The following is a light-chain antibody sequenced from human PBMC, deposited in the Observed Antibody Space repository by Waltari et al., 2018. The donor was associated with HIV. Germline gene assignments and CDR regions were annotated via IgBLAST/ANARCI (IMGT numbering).Light chain of an antibody. Sequence: DIQLTQSPSFLSASVGDRVTITCRASQGISNFLSWYQQKPGTAPKLLLYAASTLQSGVPSRFSGSGAGTEFTLTINSLQPEDFATYYCQRLNRFPATFGQGTKVEIK. J-gene: IGKJ1*01. V-gene: IGKV1-9*01. CDR1: QGISNF. CDR2: AAS. CDR3: QRLNRFPAT.